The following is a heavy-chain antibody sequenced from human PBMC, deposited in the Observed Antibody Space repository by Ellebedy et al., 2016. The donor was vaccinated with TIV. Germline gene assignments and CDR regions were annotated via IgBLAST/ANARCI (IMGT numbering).Heavy chain of an antibody. D-gene: IGHD1-26*01. CDR3: ARREQAYGGAIGF. V-gene: IGHV5-51*01. J-gene: IGHJ4*02. CDR1: GYTFSTYW. Sequence: GESLKISCKASGYTFSTYWIGWVRQMPGKGLEWMGINYPADSQTKYSPSFQGQVTVSADKSISTAYLQWSSLKASDTAMYYCARREQAYGGAIGFWGQGTLVTVYS. CDR2: NYPADSQT.